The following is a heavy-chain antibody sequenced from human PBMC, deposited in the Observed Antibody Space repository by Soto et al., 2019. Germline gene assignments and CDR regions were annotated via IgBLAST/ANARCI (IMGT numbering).Heavy chain of an antibody. CDR1: GGSITSSSYY. D-gene: IGHD3-22*01. CDR3: MLGSGWKDFDY. V-gene: IGHV4-39*01. Sequence: PSETLSLTCTVSGGSITSSSYYWGWIRQPPGKGLEWIGNIYYSGSTYYNPSLKSRVTISVDTSKNQFSLKLSSVIAADTAVYYCMLGSGWKDFDYWGQGTLVTVS. J-gene: IGHJ4*02. CDR2: IYYSGST.